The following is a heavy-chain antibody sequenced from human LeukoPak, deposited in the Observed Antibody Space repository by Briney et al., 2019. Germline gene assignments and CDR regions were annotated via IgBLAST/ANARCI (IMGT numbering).Heavy chain of an antibody. CDR3: ARVPSGGYYSTLDY. V-gene: IGHV3-30*04. J-gene: IGHJ4*02. D-gene: IGHD1-26*01. CDR1: GFTFSSYA. Sequence: GWSLRLSCAASGFTFSSYALHWVRQAPGKGLEWVAVISYDGSKKYYADSVKGRFTISRDNSKNTVYLQMYSLTAEDTAVCYCARVPSGGYYSTLDYWGQGTLVTVSS. CDR2: ISYDGSKK.